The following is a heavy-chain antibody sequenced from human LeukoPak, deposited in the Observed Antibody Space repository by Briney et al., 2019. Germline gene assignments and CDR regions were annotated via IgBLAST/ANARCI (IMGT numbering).Heavy chain of an antibody. D-gene: IGHD3-10*01. V-gene: IGHV1-2*02. Sequence: ASVKVSCKASGYTFTSYDINWVRQATGQGLEWMGWMNPNSGGTNYAQKFQGRVTMTRDTSISTAYMELSRLRSDDTAVYYCARAALLWFGELGRGDYFDYWGQGTLVTVSS. CDR3: ARAALLWFGELGRGDYFDY. CDR2: MNPNSGGT. J-gene: IGHJ4*02. CDR1: GYTFTSYD.